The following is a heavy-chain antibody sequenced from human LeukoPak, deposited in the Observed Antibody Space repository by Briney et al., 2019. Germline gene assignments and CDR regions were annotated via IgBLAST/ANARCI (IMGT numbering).Heavy chain of an antibody. CDR2: IYYSGST. CDR3: ARGIAAAGTKGDY. D-gene: IGHD6-13*01. CDR1: GGSISSYY. J-gene: IGHJ4*02. V-gene: IGHV4-59*08. Sequence: SETLSLTCTVSGGSISSYYWSWTRQPPGKGLEWIGYIYYSGSTNYNPSLKSRVTISVDTSKNQFSLKLSSVTAADTAVYYCARGIAAAGTKGDYWGQGTLVTVSS.